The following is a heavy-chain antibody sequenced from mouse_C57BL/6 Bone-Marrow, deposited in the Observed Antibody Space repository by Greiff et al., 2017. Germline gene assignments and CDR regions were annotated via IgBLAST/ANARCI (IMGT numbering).Heavy chain of an antibody. CDR3: ATGLRRGFAY. V-gene: IGHV1-81*01. CDR1: GYTFTSYG. J-gene: IGHJ3*01. CDR2: IYPRSGNT. Sequence: QVQLQQSGAELARPGASVKLSCKASGYTFTSYGISWVKQRTGQGLEWIGEIYPRSGNTYYNEKFKGKATLTADKSSSTAYMELRSLTSEDSAVYFCATGLRRGFAYWGQGTLVTVSA. D-gene: IGHD2-4*01.